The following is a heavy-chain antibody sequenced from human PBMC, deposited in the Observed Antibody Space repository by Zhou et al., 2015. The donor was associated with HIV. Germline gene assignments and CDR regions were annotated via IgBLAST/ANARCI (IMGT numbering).Heavy chain of an antibody. J-gene: IGHJ4*02. CDR1: GFTFSSYG. CDR2: IWYDGSNK. D-gene: IGHD1-26*01. CDR3: ARDGVIVGATGEDFDY. V-gene: IGHV3-33*01. Sequence: QVQLVESGGGVVQPGRSLRLSCAASGFTFSSYGMHWVRQAPGKGLEWVAVIWYDGSNKYYADSVKGRFTISRDNSKNTLYLQMNSLRAEDTAVYYCARDGVIVGATGEDFDYWGQGTLVTVSS.